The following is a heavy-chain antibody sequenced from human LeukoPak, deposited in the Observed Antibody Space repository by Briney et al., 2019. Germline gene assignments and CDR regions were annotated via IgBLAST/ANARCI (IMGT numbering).Heavy chain of an antibody. CDR2: ISGSGGST. CDR1: GFTFSSYA. CDR3: AKWAVELVVPAAMGDAFDI. J-gene: IGHJ3*02. V-gene: IGHV3-23*01. Sequence: GGSLRLSCAASGFTFSSYAMSWVRQAPGKGLEWVSAISGSGGSTYHADSVKGRFTISRDNSKNTLYLQMNSLRAEDTAVYYCAKWAVELVVPAAMGDAFDIWGQGTMVTVSS. D-gene: IGHD2-2*01.